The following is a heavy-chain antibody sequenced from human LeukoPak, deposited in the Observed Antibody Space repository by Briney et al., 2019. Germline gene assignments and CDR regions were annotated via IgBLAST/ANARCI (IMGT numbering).Heavy chain of an antibody. CDR2: ISGSGGGT. V-gene: IGHV3-23*01. CDR1: GFTFSNYA. Sequence: PGGSLRLSCAASGFTFSNYAMNWVRQAPGKGLEFVSGISGSGGGTYYADSVKGRFTISRDSTKSTLYLQMNSLRAEDTAVYYCVRGFSGPADYWGQGTQVTVSS. J-gene: IGHJ4*02. D-gene: IGHD3-10*01. CDR3: VRGFSGPADY.